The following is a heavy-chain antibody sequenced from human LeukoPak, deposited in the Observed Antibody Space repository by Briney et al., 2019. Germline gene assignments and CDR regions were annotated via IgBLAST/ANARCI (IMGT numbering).Heavy chain of an antibody. D-gene: IGHD2-2*01. J-gene: IGHJ5*02. V-gene: IGHV4-39*07. CDR3: ARDHCSSTSCYPNWFGP. CDR2: VYFTGTT. CDR1: NGSISGGTYY. Sequence: SETLSLTCNVSNGSISGGTYYWGWIRQPPGKGLESIGSVYFTGTTYYNPSLKSRVSIFLDMSRNQVSLKLTSVTAADTAVYYCARDHCSSTSCYPNWFGPWGQGTLVTVSS.